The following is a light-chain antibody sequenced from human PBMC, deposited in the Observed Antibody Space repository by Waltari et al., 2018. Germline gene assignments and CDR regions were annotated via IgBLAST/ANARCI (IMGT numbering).Light chain of an antibody. CDR3: CSYAGSSTWV. Sequence: QSALTQPASVSGSPGQSITISCTGTNSDVGSYNFVSWYQQHPGKAPKLRIYEVSNRPAGVSNRFSGSKSDNTASLTISGLQAEDEADYHCCSYAGSSTWVLGGGTKLTVL. CDR1: NSDVGSYNF. CDR2: EVS. V-gene: IGLV2-23*02. J-gene: IGLJ3*02.